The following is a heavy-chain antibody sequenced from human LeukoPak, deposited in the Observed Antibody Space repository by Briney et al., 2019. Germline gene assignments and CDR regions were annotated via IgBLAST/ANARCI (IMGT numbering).Heavy chain of an antibody. CDR3: ARSSRLLAYCFDY. J-gene: IGHJ4*02. D-gene: IGHD5-12*01. Sequence: SETLSLTCTVSGGSISSSSYYWGWIRQPPGKGLEWIGSIYYSGSTYYNPSLKSRVTISVDTSKNQFSLKLSSVTAADTAVYYCARSSRLLAYCFDYWGQGTLVTVSS. CDR2: IYYSGST. CDR1: GGSISSSSYY. V-gene: IGHV4-39*01.